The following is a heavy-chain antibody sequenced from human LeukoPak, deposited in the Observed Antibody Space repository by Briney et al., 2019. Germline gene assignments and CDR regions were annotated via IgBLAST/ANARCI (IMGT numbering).Heavy chain of an antibody. V-gene: IGHV4-30-4*08. CDR3: ARGVYRFRGDYFDY. Sequence: SETLSLTCTVSGGSISSGDYYWSWIRQPPGKGLEWIGYIYYSGSTYYNPSLKSRVTISVDTSKNQFSLKLSSVTAADTAVYYCARGVYRFRGDYFDYWGQGTLVTVSS. CDR2: IYYSGST. CDR1: GGSISSGDYY. J-gene: IGHJ4*02. D-gene: IGHD2-8*01.